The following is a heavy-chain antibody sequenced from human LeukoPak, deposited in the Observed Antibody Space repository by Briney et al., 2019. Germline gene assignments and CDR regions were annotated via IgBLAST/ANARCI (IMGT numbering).Heavy chain of an antibody. J-gene: IGHJ1*01. Sequence: PSETLSLTCTVSGGSISSYYWSWIRQPAGKGLEWIGRIYTSGSTNYNPSLKSRVTTSVDTSKNQFSLKLSSVTAADTAVYYCAKRWGRWLLRVPAAISAEYFQHWGQGTLVTVSS. CDR1: GGSISSYY. CDR3: AKRWGRWLLRVPAAISAEYFQH. V-gene: IGHV4-4*07. D-gene: IGHD2-2*01. CDR2: IYTSGST.